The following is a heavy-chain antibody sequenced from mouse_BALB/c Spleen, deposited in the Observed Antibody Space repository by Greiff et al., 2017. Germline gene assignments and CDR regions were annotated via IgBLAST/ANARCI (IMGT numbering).Heavy chain of an antibody. CDR2: INPSSGYT. D-gene: IGHD2-4*01. V-gene: IGHV1-4*01. CDR3: ARRTMIFLYAMDY. Sequence: LVESGAELARPGASVKMSCKASGYTFTSYTMHWVKQRPGQGLEWIGYINPSSGYTNYNQKFKDKATLTADKSSSTAYMQLSSLTSEDSAVYYCARRTMIFLYAMDYWGQGTSVTVSS. CDR1: GYTFTSYT. J-gene: IGHJ4*01.